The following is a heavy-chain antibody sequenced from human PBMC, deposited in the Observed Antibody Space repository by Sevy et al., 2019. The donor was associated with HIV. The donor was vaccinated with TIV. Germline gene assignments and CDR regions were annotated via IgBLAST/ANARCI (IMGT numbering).Heavy chain of an antibody. Sequence: GGSLRLSCAASGFTFSANWMNWVRQAPGKGLEWVANIKGDGSDKHYVDSVEGRFTISRDNAKNLLYLQMNSPIVEDTAVYYCAHETFGRFESWGQGTLVTVSS. D-gene: IGHD3-16*01. CDR2: IKGDGSDK. CDR1: GFTFSANW. CDR3: AHETFGRFES. J-gene: IGHJ4*02. V-gene: IGHV3-7*01.